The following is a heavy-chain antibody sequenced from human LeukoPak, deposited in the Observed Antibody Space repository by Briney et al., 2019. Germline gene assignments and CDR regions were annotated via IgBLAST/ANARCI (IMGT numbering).Heavy chain of an antibody. Sequence: ASVMVSCKASGYTFTSYGISWVRQAPGQGLEWMAWISAYNGNTNYAQKVQGRVTMTTDTSTSTAYMDLRSLRSDDTAVYYCARDLRYSSGWYHDAFDIWGQGTMVTVSS. CDR1: GYTFTSYG. V-gene: IGHV1-18*01. CDR3: ARDLRYSSGWYHDAFDI. CDR2: ISAYNGNT. J-gene: IGHJ3*02. D-gene: IGHD6-19*01.